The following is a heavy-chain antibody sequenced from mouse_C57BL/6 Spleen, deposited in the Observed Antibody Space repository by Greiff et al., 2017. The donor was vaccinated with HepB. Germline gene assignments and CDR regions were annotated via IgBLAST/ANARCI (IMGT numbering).Heavy chain of an antibody. V-gene: IGHV1-15*01. CDR3: TRFYGSSYVNWYFDV. J-gene: IGHJ1*03. CDR2: IDPETGGT. CDR1: GYTFTDYE. Sequence: VKLQESGAELVRPGASVTLSCKASGYTFTDYEMHWVKQTPVHGLEWIGAIDPETGGTAYNQKFKGKAILTADKSSSTAYMELRSLTSEDSAVYYCTRFYGSSYVNWYFDVWGTGTTVTVSS. D-gene: IGHD1-1*01.